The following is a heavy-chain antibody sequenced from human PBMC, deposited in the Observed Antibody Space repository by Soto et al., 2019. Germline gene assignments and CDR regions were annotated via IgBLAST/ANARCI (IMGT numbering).Heavy chain of an antibody. J-gene: IGHJ4*02. V-gene: IGHV3-15*07. CDR3: TTGVMSSSNY. Sequence: EVQLVESGGGLVKPGGSLRLSCAASGFTFYNAWMNWVRQAPGKGLEWVGRIKRITDGGTTEYAAPVKGRFTISRDDLRNTVYLQMNSLKTEDTAVYNCTTGVMSSSNYWGQGTLVIVSS. D-gene: IGHD6-6*01. CDR2: IKRITDGGTT. CDR1: GFTFYNAW.